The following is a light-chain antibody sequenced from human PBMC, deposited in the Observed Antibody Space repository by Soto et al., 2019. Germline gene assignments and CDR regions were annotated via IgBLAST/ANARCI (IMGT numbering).Light chain of an antibody. CDR3: QQRSSWPRIT. V-gene: IGKV3-11*01. J-gene: IGKJ5*01. CDR2: DAS. Sequence: EIVLTQSPATLSLSPGETATLCCRVSQIVSSDLAWYQQKPGQAPRLFIFDASNRAPVSPARFSGGGSGTDFTLPISSLEHDEFAVYYCQQRSSWPRITFGQGTRLEIK. CDR1: QIVSSD.